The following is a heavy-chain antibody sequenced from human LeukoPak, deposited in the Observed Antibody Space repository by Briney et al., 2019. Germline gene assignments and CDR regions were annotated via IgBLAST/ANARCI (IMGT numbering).Heavy chain of an antibody. J-gene: IGHJ5*02. D-gene: IGHD2-2*02. CDR1: GYTFTSYG. CDR2: ISAYNGNT. CDR3: ARDSSGYCSSTSCYNDGWFDP. V-gene: IGHV1-18*01. Sequence: ASVKVSCKASGYTFTSYGISWVRQAPGQGLEWMGWISAYNGNTNYAQKHQGRVTMTTDTSTSTAYMELRSMRSDDTAVYYCARDSSGYCSSTSCYNDGWFDPWGQGTLVTVSS.